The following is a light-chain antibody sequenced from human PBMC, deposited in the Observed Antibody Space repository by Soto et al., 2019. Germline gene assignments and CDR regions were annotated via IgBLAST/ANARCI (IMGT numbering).Light chain of an antibody. V-gene: IGKV4-1*01. CDR2: WAS. Sequence: DFVMTQSPDSLDVSLGERATINCNSSQSFLSSSNNKNYLAWFQQKPGQPPKXXIYWASTRKSGVPDRFIGSGSGTDFTLTITRLQAEDVAVYYCQQYHSDPITFGQGTRLEIK. CDR3: QQYHSDPIT. CDR1: QSFLSSSNNKNY. J-gene: IGKJ5*01.